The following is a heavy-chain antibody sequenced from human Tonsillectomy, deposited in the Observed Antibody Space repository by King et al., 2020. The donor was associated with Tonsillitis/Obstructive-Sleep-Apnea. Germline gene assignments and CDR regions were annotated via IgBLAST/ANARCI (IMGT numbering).Heavy chain of an antibody. V-gene: IGHV7-4-1*02. D-gene: IGHD3-22*01. J-gene: IGHJ4*01. CDR2: INTNTGNP. Sequence: QLVQSGSELKKPGASVKVSCKASGYTFTSYSMHWVRQAPGQGLEWMGWINTNTGNPTYAQGFTGRIVFTLDTSVSTAYLQISSLKSADTAVYYCARVYYDTSGYHNRFFDYWGQGPLAAFS. CDR1: GYTFTSYS. CDR3: ARVYYDTSGYHNRFFDY.